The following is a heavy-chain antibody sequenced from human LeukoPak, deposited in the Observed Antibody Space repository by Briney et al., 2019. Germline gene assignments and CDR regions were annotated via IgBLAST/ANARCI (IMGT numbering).Heavy chain of an antibody. CDR2: IYPGDSDA. D-gene: IGHD1-26*01. Sequence: GESLKISCKGSGYSFTDHWIGWVRPMPGKGLEWMGVIYPGDSDARYSPSFQGQVIISADKSISTAYLQWSSLKASDTAMYYCVRTYGGTSYSCFDPWGQGTLVTVSS. CDR1: GYSFTDHW. V-gene: IGHV5-51*01. J-gene: IGHJ5*02. CDR3: VRTYGGTSYSCFDP.